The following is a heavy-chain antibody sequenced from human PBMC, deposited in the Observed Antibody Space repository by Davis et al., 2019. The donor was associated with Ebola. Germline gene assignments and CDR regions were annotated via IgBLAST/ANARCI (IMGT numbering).Heavy chain of an antibody. CDR1: GGSFSGYY. V-gene: IGHV4-34*01. CDR2: INHSGST. J-gene: IGHJ5*02. D-gene: IGHD3-10*01. CDR3: ARLIGSGAWFDP. Sequence: GSLRLSCAVYGGSFSGYYWSWIRQPPGKGLEWIGEINHSGSTNYNPSLKSRVTISVDTSKNQFSLKLSSVTAADTAVYYCARLIGSGAWFDPWGQGTLVIVSS.